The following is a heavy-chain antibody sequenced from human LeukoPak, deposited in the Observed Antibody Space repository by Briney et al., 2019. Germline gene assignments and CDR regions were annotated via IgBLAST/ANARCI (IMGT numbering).Heavy chain of an antibody. CDR3: ARDRGGITMIVVVITSYFDY. D-gene: IGHD3-22*01. V-gene: IGHV3-23*01. J-gene: IGHJ4*02. CDR2: ISGSGGST. CDR1: GFTFSSYA. Sequence: SGGSLRLSCAASGFTFSSYAMSWVRQAPGKGLEWVSAISGSGGSTYYADSVKGRFTISRDNSKNTLYLQMNSLRAEDTAVYYCARDRGGITMIVVVITSYFDYWGQGTLVTVSS.